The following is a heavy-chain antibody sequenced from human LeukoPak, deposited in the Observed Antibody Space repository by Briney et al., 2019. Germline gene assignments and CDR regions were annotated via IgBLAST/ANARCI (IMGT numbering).Heavy chain of an antibody. CDR3: ARGRVRGDGGADYYYYMDV. D-gene: IGHD3-10*01. CDR2: INHSGST. Sequence: LETLSLTCAVYGGSFSGYYWSWIRQPPGKGLEWIGEINHSGSTNYNPSLKSRVTISVDTSKNQFSLKLSSVTAADTAVYYCARGRVRGDGGADYYYYMDVWGKGTTVTVSS. J-gene: IGHJ6*03. V-gene: IGHV4-34*01. CDR1: GGSFSGYY.